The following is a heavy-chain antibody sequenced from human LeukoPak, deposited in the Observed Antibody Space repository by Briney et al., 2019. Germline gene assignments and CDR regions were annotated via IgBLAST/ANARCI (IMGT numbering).Heavy chain of an antibody. Sequence: SVKVFCKASGLTFTSSAMRWVRQARGQRLEWIGWIVVGSGNTNYAQKFQERVTITRDMSTSTAYMELSSLRSEDTAVYYCAADGRVEMATIQLYSWGQGTLVTVSA. CDR1: GLTFTSSA. CDR3: AADGRVEMATIQLYS. D-gene: IGHD5-24*01. J-gene: IGHJ4*02. V-gene: IGHV1-58*02. CDR2: IVVGSGNT.